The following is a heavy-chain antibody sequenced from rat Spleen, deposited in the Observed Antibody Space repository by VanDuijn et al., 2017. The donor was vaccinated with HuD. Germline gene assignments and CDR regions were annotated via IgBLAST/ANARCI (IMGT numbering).Heavy chain of an antibody. Sequence: EVQLQESGPGLVKPAQSLSLTCSVTGYSIPSSYRWNWIRKFPGNKLEWMGYITNAGNTTYTPSLKSRISITRDTSKNQFFLQVDSVTTEDTATYYCARSDGVHYYLPFVDWGQGTLVTVSS. CDR3: ARSDGVHYYLPFVD. CDR2: ITNAGNT. J-gene: IGHJ3*01. V-gene: IGHV3-3*01. CDR1: GYSIPSSYR. D-gene: IGHD1-12*02.